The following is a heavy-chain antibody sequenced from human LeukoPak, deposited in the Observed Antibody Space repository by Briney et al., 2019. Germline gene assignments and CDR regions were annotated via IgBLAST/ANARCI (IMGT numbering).Heavy chain of an antibody. D-gene: IGHD2-15*01. CDR1: GGSISSGDYY. CDR3: ARERYCSGGTCYSDNWSDP. Sequence: SETLSLTCTVSGGSISSGDYYWSWIRQPPGKGLEWIGHIYYSGSTSYNPSLKSRLTISVDTSKNQFSLKLSSVTAADTAVYYRARERYCSGGTCYSDNWSDPWGQGTLVTVSS. CDR2: IYYSGST. V-gene: IGHV4-30-4*01. J-gene: IGHJ5*02.